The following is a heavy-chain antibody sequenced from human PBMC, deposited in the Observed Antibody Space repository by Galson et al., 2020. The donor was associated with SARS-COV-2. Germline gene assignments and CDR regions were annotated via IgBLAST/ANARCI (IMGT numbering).Heavy chain of an antibody. CDR1: GGSISSGGYY. D-gene: IGHD3-22*01. V-gene: IGHV4-31*03. J-gene: IGHJ3*02. CDR2: IYYSGST. CDR3: ARVRTTMIVVVISSYAFDI. Sequence: ETSETLSLTCTVSGGSISSGGYYWSWIRQHPGKGLEWIGYIYYSGSTYYNPSLKSRVTISVDTSKNQFSLKLSSVTAADTAVYYCARVRTTMIVVVISSYAFDIWGRGTMVTVSS.